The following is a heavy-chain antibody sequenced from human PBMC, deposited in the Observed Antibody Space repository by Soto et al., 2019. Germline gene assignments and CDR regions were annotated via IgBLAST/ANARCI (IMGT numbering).Heavy chain of an antibody. CDR2: ISAYNDYT. CDR3: ARYYGSGRYGTGDY. V-gene: IGHV1-18*01. Sequence: ASVKFSCKSSGYIFPNYGFSWVRQAPGQWPEWMGWISAYNDYTNYAHSLQGRVTLTTDASTRTAYMELSDLRSDDTAVYYCARYYGSGRYGTGDYGG. D-gene: IGHD6-19*01. CDR1: GYIFPNYG. J-gene: IGHJ4*01.